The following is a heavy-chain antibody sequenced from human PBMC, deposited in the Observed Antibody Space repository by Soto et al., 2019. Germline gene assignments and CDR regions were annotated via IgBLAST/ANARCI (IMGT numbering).Heavy chain of an antibody. J-gene: IGHJ5*02. CDR3: ARVVATANNWFDP. Sequence: EVRLVESGGGLVKPGGSLRLSCAASGFTFSSYSMNWVRQASGKGLEWVSSISSSSSYIYYADSVKGRFTISRDNARNSLSLQMNSLRAEDTAVYYCARVVATANNWFDPWGQGTLVTVSS. V-gene: IGHV3-21*01. D-gene: IGHD2-15*01. CDR1: GFTFSSYS. CDR2: ISSSSSYI.